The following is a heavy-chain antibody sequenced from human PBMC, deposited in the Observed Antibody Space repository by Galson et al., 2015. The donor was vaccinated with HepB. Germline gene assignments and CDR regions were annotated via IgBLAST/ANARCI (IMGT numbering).Heavy chain of an antibody. CDR1: GFTFINYA. J-gene: IGHJ4*02. CDR3: AKEIYSYGTRGFDY. Sequence: SLRLSCAASGFTFINYAMTWVRQAPGKGLEWVSGIDPSGGSTFYADSVRGRFSISRDNSKNTVYLQMDSLSAADTALYYCAKEIYSYGTRGFDYWGQGTLVTVSS. CDR2: IDPSGGST. D-gene: IGHD5-18*01. V-gene: IGHV3-23*01.